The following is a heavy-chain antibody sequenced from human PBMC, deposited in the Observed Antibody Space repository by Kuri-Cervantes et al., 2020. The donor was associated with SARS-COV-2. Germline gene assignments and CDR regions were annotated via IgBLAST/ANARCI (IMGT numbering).Heavy chain of an antibody. V-gene: IGHV3-23*01. D-gene: IGHD3-3*01. CDR3: AKEGYEFWSGGKRAPLDY. CDR1: GFTFSSYA. Sequence: LSLTCAASGFTFSSYAMSWVRQAPGKGLEWVSAISGSGGSTYYADSVKGRFTISRDNSKNTLYLQMNSLRAEDTAVYYCAKEGYEFWSGGKRAPLDYWGQGTLVTVSS. CDR2: ISGSGGST. J-gene: IGHJ4*02.